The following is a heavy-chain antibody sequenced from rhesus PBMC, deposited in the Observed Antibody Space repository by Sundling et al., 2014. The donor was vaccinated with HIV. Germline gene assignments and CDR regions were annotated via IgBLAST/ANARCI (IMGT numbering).Heavy chain of an antibody. Sequence: EVELVESGGGLVQPGGSLRLSCAASGFPFDEYAMSWVRQAPGKGLEWVSRINWNSGIINYADSVKGRFTISRDNAKKSLFLQMDRLRAEDTAVYYCTRGDWGDYYGVDYAGLDSWGQGVVVTVSS. CDR1: GFPFDEYA. V-gene: IGHV3-134*01. CDR2: INWNSGII. J-gene: IGHJ6*01. D-gene: IGHD3-34*01. CDR3: TRGDWGDYYGVDYAGLDS.